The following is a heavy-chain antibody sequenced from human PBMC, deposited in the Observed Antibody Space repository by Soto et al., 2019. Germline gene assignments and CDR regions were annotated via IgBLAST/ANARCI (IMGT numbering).Heavy chain of an antibody. J-gene: IGHJ6*02. V-gene: IGHV3-48*02. D-gene: IGHD6-19*01. Sequence: EVQLVESGGGLVQPGGSLRLSCAASGFTFSSYSVNWVRQAPGKGLEWISYISGSTTTIYYADSVKGRFTISRDKAKNSLYLQRNSLRDEDTAVYYCARAPVDYGMDVWGQGTTVTVSS. CDR3: ARAPVDYGMDV. CDR2: ISGSTTTI. CDR1: GFTFSSYS.